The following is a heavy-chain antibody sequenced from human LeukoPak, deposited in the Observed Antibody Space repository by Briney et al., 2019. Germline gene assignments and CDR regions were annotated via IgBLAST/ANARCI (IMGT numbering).Heavy chain of an antibody. J-gene: IGHJ3*02. CDR1: GFTFSSYS. D-gene: IGHD1-1*01. Sequence: GGSLRLSCAASGFTFSSYSMNWVRQAPGKGLEWVSYISSSSSTINYADSVKGRFTISRDNVKNSLYLQMNSLRAEDTAVYYCARKGRMVHWAFDIWGQGAMVTVSS. V-gene: IGHV3-48*01. CDR2: ISSSSSTI. CDR3: ARKGRMVHWAFDI.